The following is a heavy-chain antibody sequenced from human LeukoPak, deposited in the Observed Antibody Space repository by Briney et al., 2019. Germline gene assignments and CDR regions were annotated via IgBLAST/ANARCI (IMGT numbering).Heavy chain of an antibody. D-gene: IGHD1-26*01. CDR1: GGSFSGYY. CDR2: INHSGST. CDR3: ARTIDSGSSRYAFDI. V-gene: IGHV4-34*01. J-gene: IGHJ3*02. Sequence: SETLSLTCAVYGGSFSGYYWSWIRQPPGKGLELIGEINHSGSTNYNPSLKSRVTISVDTSKNQFSLKLSSVTAADTAVYYCARTIDSGSSRYAFDIWGQGTMVTVSS.